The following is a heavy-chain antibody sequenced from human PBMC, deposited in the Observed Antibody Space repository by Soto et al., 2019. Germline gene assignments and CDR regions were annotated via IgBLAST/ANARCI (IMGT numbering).Heavy chain of an antibody. V-gene: IGHV3-48*03. CDR1: GFTFSSYE. Sequence: HPGGSLRLSCAASGFTFSSYEMNWVRQAPGKGLEWVSYISSSGSTIYYADSVKGRFTISRDNAKNSLYLQMNSLRAEDTAVYYCARRGRLTGPFYYYYGMDVWGQGTTVTVSS. J-gene: IGHJ6*02. D-gene: IGHD3-16*01. CDR3: ARRGRLTGPFYYYYGMDV. CDR2: ISSSGSTI.